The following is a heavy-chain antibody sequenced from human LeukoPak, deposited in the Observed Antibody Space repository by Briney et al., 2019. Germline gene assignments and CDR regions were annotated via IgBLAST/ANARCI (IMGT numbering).Heavy chain of an antibody. CDR2: INPNSGGT. Sequence: ASVKVSCKVSGYTFTGYYMHWVRQAPGQGLEWMGWINPNSGGTNYAQKFQGRVTMTRDTSISTAYMELSRLRSDDTAVYYCAKHYCSSTSCYGAYYYYYMDVWGKGTTVTISS. V-gene: IGHV1-2*02. CDR3: AKHYCSSTSCYGAYYYYYMDV. D-gene: IGHD2-2*01. CDR1: GYTFTGYY. J-gene: IGHJ6*03.